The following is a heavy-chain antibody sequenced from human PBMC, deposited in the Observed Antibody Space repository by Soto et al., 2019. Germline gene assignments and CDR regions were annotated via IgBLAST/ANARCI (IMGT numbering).Heavy chain of an antibody. V-gene: IGHV4-59*01. Sequence: PSETLSLTCTVSGGSISSYYWSWIRQPPGKGLEWIGYIYYSGSTNYNPSLKSRVTISVDTSKNQFSLKLSSVTAAATAVYYWARVLFERGNWLDPGGKGTLVTVSS. CDR1: GGSISSYY. J-gene: IGHJ5*02. CDR3: ARVLFERGNWLDP. D-gene: IGHD3-9*01. CDR2: IYYSGST.